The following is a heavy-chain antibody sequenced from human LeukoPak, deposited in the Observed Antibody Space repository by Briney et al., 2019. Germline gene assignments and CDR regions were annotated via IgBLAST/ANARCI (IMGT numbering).Heavy chain of an antibody. J-gene: IGHJ4*02. CDR3: TRSAGYSSGWYHDY. CDR1: GFTLGDYA. CDR2: IRSKAYGGTT. Sequence: GGSLRLSCTASGFTLGDYAMSWVRQAPGEGLEWVCFIRSKAYGGTTEYAASVKGRFTISRDDSKSIAYLQMNSLKTEDTAVYYCTRSAGYSSGWYHDYWGQGTLVTVSS. V-gene: IGHV3-49*04. D-gene: IGHD6-19*01.